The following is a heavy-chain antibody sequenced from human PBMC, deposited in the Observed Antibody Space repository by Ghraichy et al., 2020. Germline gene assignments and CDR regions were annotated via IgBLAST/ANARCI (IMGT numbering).Heavy chain of an antibody. CDR1: GFTFSDYA. CDR2: IGADGVNT. D-gene: IGHD3-10*01. CDR3: AKYYAPGSSRAFDI. J-gene: IGHJ3*02. V-gene: IGHV3-23*01. Sequence: GGSLRLSCSASGFTFSDYAMTWVRQAPGKGLEWVSVIGADGVNTVYADSVKGRFTISRDNSKNTLYLQMNSLGAEDTALYYCAKYYAPGSSRAFDIWGQGTRVTVSS.